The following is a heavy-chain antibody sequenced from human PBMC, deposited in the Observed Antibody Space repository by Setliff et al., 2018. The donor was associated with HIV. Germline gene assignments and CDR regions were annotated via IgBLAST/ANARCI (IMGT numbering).Heavy chain of an antibody. Sequence: GGSLRLSCAASGFTFSSYAMNWVRQAPGKRLEWVSSITNDGRNTYYADSVKGRFTISRDNSKNTLYLKMNSLRAEDMAVYYCAKGALGYCSGTICYPFDYWAQGTLVTVSS. J-gene: IGHJ4*02. CDR1: GFTFSSYA. D-gene: IGHD2-15*01. V-gene: IGHV3-23*01. CDR3: AKGALGYCSGTICYPFDY. CDR2: ITNDGRNT.